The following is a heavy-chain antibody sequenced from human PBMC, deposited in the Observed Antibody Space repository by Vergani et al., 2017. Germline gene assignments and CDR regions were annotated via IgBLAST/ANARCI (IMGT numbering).Heavy chain of an antibody. CDR3: ARGGYSYGFTGFDS. J-gene: IGHJ4*02. Sequence: QVQLQESGPGLVKPSQTLSLTCTVSGGAISSNGDYWSWTRHRPGKGLGWIGYIYYSGATDYNRSLKSLLAMSIDPSKNVFSLKVNSVTAAATAVYYCARGGYSYGFTGFDSWGQGIQVTVSS. D-gene: IGHD5-18*01. CDR2: IYYSGAT. CDR1: GGAISSNGDY. V-gene: IGHV4-31*01.